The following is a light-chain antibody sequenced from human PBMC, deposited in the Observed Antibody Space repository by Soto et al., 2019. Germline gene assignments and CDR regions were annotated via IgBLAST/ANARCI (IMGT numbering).Light chain of an antibody. CDR2: KAS. Sequence: DIQMTQSPSTLSASVGDRVTITCRASQSISSWLAWYQQKPGKAPKLLIYKASSLERGVPSRFSGSGSGTEFTLTISSLQPDDFATYYCQQYNGCFDQGTKLEIK. CDR3: QQYNGC. J-gene: IGKJ2*01. CDR1: QSISSW. V-gene: IGKV1-5*03.